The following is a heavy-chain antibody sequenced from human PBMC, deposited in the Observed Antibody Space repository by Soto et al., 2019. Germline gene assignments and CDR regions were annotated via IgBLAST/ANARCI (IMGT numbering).Heavy chain of an antibody. CDR2: IRKKTNSYTT. J-gene: IGHJ4*02. CDR1: GLTFSDRY. V-gene: IGHV3-72*01. D-gene: IGHD4-17*01. Sequence: GGSLRLSCAASGLTFSDRYMDWVRQAPGKGLEWVGRIRKKTNSYTTEYAASVKGRFIISRDDSTNSLYLQMSSLKTEDTAMYYCTKVTTVDYSFDYWGQGTLVTVSS. CDR3: TKVTTVDYSFDY.